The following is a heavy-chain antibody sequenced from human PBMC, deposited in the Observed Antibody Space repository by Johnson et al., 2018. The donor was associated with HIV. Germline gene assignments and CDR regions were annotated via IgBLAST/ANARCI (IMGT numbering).Heavy chain of an antibody. V-gene: IGHV3-7*01. D-gene: IGHD3-10*01. J-gene: IGHJ3*02. CDR2: IQQDGSEK. Sequence: VQLVESGGGLVQPGGSLRLSCGASGFTLSSYWMSWVRPAPGKGLEWVANIQQDGSEKYYVDSVKGRFTISRDNSKNTLYLQMNSLRAEDTAVYYCARGSYYDIWGQGTMVTVSS. CDR1: GFTLSSYW. CDR3: ARGSYYDI.